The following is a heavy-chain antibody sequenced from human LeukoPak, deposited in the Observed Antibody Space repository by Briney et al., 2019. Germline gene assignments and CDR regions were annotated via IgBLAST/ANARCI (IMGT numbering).Heavy chain of an antibody. Sequence: SETLSLTCTVSGGSISSSAYHWGWIRQPPGKGLEWIGSIHIGGSTYYNPSFKSRVTISVDTSKNQFSLKLRSVTAADTAMYYCARRYCSGGSCYSDRGAFDIWGQGTMVTVSS. D-gene: IGHD2-15*01. J-gene: IGHJ3*02. CDR3: ARRYCSGGSCYSDRGAFDI. CDR1: GGSISSSAYH. V-gene: IGHV4-39*01. CDR2: IHIGGST.